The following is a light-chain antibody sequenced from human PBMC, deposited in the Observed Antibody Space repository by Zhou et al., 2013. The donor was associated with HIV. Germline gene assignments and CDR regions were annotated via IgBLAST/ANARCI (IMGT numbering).Light chain of an antibody. CDR2: AAS. Sequence: DIQMTQSPSSLSASVGDRVTITCRASQGIENDLGWYQQKPGKAPKRLISAASSFQSGVPSRFSGSGSGTEFTLTISSLQPEDFATYYCLQHNISPLTFGGGTKVEI. J-gene: IGKJ4*01. V-gene: IGKV1-17*01. CDR3: LQHNISPLT. CDR1: QGIEND.